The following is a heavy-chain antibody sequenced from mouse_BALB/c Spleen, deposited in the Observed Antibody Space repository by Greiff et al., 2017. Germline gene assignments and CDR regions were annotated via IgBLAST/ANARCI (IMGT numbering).Heavy chain of an antibody. CDR3: ARTGYFDY. D-gene: IGHD4-1*01. CDR1: GYTFTDYA. V-gene: IGHV1S137*01. J-gene: IGHJ2*01. CDR2: ISTYYGDA. Sequence: VQLQQSGAELVRPGVSVKISCKGSGYTFTDYAMHWVKQSHAKSLEWIGVISTYYGDASYNQKFKGKATMTVDKSSSTAYMELARLTSEDSAIYYSARTGYFDYWGQGTTLTVSS.